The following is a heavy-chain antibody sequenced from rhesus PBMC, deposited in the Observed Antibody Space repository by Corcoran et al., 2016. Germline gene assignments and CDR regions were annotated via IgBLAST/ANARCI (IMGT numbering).Heavy chain of an antibody. V-gene: IGHV2-174*01. Sequence: QVTLKESGPALVKPTQTLTLTCTFSGFPIRTRGMGVGCLRLPPRKALEWLALIYWDDDKYYSTSLKSRLTISKDTSKNQVVLTMTNMDPVDTATYYCARKLIAAAGAFDFWGQGLRVTVSS. D-gene: IGHD6-25*01. CDR1: GFPIRTRGMG. CDR3: ARKLIAAAGAFDF. J-gene: IGHJ3*01. CDR2: IYWDDDK.